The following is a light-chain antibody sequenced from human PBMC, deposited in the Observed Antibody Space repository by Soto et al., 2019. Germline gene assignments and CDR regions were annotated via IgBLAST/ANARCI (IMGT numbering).Light chain of an antibody. CDR2: SNN. V-gene: IGLV1-44*01. Sequence: QPVLTQPPSASGTPGQRVTISCSGSSSNIGSNTENWYQQLPGTAPKLLIYSNNQRPSGVPDRSSGSKSGTSASLAISGLXXXXXXXYYCAAWDASLSGYVFGTGTKLTVL. CDR1: SSNIGSNT. J-gene: IGLJ1*01. CDR3: AAWDASLSGYV.